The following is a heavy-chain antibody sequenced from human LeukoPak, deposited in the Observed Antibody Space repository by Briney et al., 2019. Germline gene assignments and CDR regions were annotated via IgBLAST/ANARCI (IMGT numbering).Heavy chain of an antibody. J-gene: IGHJ4*02. Sequence: ASVKVSCKASGYTFTGYYMHWVRQAPGQGLEWMGWINPNSGGTNYAQKFQGWVTMTRDTSISTAYMELSRLRSDDTAVYYCARNMVRGVRFLGYWGQGTLVTVSS. CDR3: ARNMVRGVRFLGY. CDR1: GYTFTGYY. D-gene: IGHD3-10*01. V-gene: IGHV1-2*04. CDR2: INPNSGGT.